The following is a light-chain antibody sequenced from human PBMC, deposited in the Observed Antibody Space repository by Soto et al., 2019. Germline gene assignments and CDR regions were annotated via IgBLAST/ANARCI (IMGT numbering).Light chain of an antibody. CDR3: SSYTSSSTLDVV. CDR1: SSDVGGYNS. V-gene: IGLV2-14*01. J-gene: IGLJ2*01. Sequence: QSALTQPASVSGSPGQSITISCTGTSSDVGGYNSVSWYQQHPGKAPKLMIYDVSNRPSGVSNRFSGSKSGNTASLTISGLQAEDEADYYCSSYTSSSTLDVVFGGGTQLTVL. CDR2: DVS.